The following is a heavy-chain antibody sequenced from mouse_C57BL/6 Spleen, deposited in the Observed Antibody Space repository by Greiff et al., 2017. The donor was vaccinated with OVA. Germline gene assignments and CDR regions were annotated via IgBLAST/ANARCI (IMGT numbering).Heavy chain of an antibody. CDR2: ISSGGSYT. D-gene: IGHD2-2*01. CDR3: ARRGYDNAMDY. J-gene: IGHJ4*01. Sequence: EVQLVESGGDLVKPGGSLKLSCAASGFTFSSYGMSWVRQTPDKRLEWVATISSGGSYTYYPDSVKGRFTISRDNAKNTLYMQMSSLKSEDTAMYYGARRGYDNAMDYWGQGTSVTVSS. CDR1: GFTFSSYG. V-gene: IGHV5-6*01.